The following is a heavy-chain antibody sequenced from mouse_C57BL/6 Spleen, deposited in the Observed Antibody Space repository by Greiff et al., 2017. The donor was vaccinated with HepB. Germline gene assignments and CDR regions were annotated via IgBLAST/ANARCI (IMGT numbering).Heavy chain of an antibody. CDR3: ARGGNGNSGYFDY. J-gene: IGHJ2*01. D-gene: IGHD2-1*01. CDR1: GFTFSSYA. V-gene: IGHV5-4*01. CDR2: ISDGGSYT. Sequence: DVHLVESGGGLVKPGGSLKLSCAASGFTFSSYAMSWVRQTPEKRLEWVATISDGGSYTYYPDNVKGRFTISRDNAKNNLYLQMSHLKSEDTAMYYCARGGNGNSGYFDYWGQSTTLTVSS.